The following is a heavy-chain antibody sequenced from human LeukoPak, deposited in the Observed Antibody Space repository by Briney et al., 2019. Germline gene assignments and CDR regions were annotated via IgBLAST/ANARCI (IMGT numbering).Heavy chain of an antibody. V-gene: IGHV4-34*01. J-gene: IGHJ4*02. Sequence: PSETLSLTCAVYGGSFSGYYWSWIRQPPGKGLEWIGEINHSGSTNYNPSLKSRVTISVDTSKNQFSLKLSSVTAADTAVYYCARLGSGLYCTNGVCEHDYWGQGTLVTVSS. CDR1: GGSFSGYY. D-gene: IGHD2-8*01. CDR2: INHSGST. CDR3: ARLGSGLYCTNGVCEHDY.